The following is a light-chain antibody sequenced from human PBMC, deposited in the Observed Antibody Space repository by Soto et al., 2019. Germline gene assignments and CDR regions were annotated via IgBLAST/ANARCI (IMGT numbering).Light chain of an antibody. V-gene: IGKV3-20*01. CDR3: QQYGSSPPVT. CDR1: QSVSSSY. Sequence: EIVLTQSPGTLSLSPGERATLSCRASQSVSSSYLAWYQQKPGQAPRLLIYGASSRATGIPDRFSGSGSGTEFTLTLSRREPEDFAVYYCQQYGSSPPVTFGQGTRLQIK. J-gene: IGKJ5*01. CDR2: GAS.